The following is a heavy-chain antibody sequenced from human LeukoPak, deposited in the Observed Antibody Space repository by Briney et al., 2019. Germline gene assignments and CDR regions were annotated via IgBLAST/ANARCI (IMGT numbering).Heavy chain of an antibody. J-gene: IGHJ6*03. CDR1: GFTFSDYY. D-gene: IGHD6-25*01. CDR2: ISSSGSTI. CDR3: ARASAPQVYYYYYYMDV. V-gene: IGHV3-11*01. Sequence: GGSLRLSCAASGFTFSDYYMSWIRQAPGKGLDWVSYISSSGSTIYYADSVKGRFTISRDNAKNSLYLQMNSLRAEDTAVYYCARASAPQVYYYYYYMDVWGKGTTVTVSS.